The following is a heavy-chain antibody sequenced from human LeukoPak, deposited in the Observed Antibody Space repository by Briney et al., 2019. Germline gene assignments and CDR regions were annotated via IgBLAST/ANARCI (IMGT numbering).Heavy chain of an antibody. D-gene: IGHD2-21*01. V-gene: IGHV1-8*02. J-gene: IGHJ4*02. CDR2: MNPNSGNR. CDR1: GYTFTSYG. CDR3: TRSVRNGHIDY. Sequence: ASVKVSCKASGYTFTSYGISWVRQATGQGLEWMGWMNPNSGNRGYAQKFQGRVTMTRSTSISTAYMELSSLRFEDTAVYYCTRSVRNGHIDYWGQGTLVTVSS.